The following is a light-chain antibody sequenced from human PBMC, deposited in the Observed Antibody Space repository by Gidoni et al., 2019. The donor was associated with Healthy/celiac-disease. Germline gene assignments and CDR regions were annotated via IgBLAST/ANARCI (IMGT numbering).Light chain of an antibody. J-gene: IGKJ3*01. Sequence: DIVMTQSPDSLAVSLGERATINCKSSQSVLYSSNNKNYLAWYQQKPGQPPKLLIYWASTRESGVPDRFSGSGSGTDFTLTISSLQAEDVAVYYCQQYYSTPPLFXPXTKVXIK. CDR1: QSVLYSSNNKNY. CDR2: WAS. V-gene: IGKV4-1*01. CDR3: QQYYSTPPL.